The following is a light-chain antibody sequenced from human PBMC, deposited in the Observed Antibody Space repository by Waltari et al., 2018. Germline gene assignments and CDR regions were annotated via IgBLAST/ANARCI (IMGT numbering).Light chain of an antibody. J-gene: IGLJ3*02. CDR2: FNSDGSH. CDR3: QTGGHGTWV. CDR1: SGYSSNV. V-gene: IGLV4-69*01. Sequence: LVLTQSPSVSAYLGASVKLTCTLSSGYSSNVIAWLQQRPGQGPRYLMKFNSDGSHRQGDAIPDRFSASNSGTEFYLTISSLQSEDEADYYFQTGGHGTWVFGGGTKLTVL.